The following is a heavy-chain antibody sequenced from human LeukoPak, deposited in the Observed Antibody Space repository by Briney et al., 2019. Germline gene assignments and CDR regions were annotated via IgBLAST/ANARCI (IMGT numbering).Heavy chain of an antibody. CDR1: GGSISSYY. CDR3: ARAPYSSSWYYFDY. V-gene: IGHV4-4*07. J-gene: IGHJ4*02. D-gene: IGHD6-13*01. CDR2: IYTSGST. Sequence: SETLSLTCTVSGGSISSYYWSWIRQPAGKGLEWIGRIYTSGSTNYNPSLKSRVTMSVDTSKNQFSLKLSSVTAADTAVYYCARAPYSSSWYYFDYWGQGTLVTVSS.